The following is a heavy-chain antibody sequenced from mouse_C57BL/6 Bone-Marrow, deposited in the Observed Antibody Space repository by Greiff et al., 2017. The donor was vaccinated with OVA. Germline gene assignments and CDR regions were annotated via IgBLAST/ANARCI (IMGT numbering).Heavy chain of an antibody. Sequence: QVQLQQPGAELVKPGASVKLSCKASGYTFTSYWMHWVKQRPGQGLEWIGMIHPNSGSTNYNEKFKSKATLTVDKSSSTAYMQLSSLTSEDSAVYYCASYYYGSSYGYWGQGITLTVSS. CDR3: ASYYYGSSYGY. J-gene: IGHJ2*01. D-gene: IGHD1-1*01. CDR2: IHPNSGST. CDR1: GYTFTSYW. V-gene: IGHV1-64*01.